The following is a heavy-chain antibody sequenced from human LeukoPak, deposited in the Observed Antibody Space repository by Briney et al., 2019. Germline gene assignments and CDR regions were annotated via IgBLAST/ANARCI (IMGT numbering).Heavy chain of an antibody. CDR2: ISGSGGNT. D-gene: IGHD2-15*01. J-gene: IGHJ1*01. CDR3: AKDPIVVVVAATLQH. Sequence: PGGSLRLSCAASGFTFNIYGMSWVRQAPGKGLEWVSAISGSGGNTYYADSVKGRFTISRDNSKNTLYLQMNSLRAEDTAVYYCAKDPIVVVVAATLQHWGQGTLVTVSS. V-gene: IGHV3-23*01. CDR1: GFTFNIYG.